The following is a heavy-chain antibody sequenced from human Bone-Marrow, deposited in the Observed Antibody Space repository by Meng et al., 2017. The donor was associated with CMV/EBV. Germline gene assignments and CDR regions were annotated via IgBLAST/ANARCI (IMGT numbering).Heavy chain of an antibody. V-gene: IGHV3-7*03. D-gene: IGHD2-2*01. Sequence: GESLKISCAASGFTSSSDWMGWVRQATGKGLEWVANIKQDGSEKYYVDSVKGRFTISRDNAKNSLCLQMNSLRAEDTVVYFCAREACSSTSCYFYAMDVWGQGTTVTVSS. CDR1: GFTSSSDW. J-gene: IGHJ6*02. CDR3: AREACSSTSCYFYAMDV. CDR2: IKQDGSEK.